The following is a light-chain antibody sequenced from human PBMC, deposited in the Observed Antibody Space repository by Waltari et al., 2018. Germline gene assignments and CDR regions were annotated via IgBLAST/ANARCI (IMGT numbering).Light chain of an antibody. Sequence: QSALTQPAAVSGSPGQSITISCDGTSTDVGAHDFVSWYRQHPGRAPEVLISDVKSRPSGVPDRFSGSKAARTASLLITGLQTEDEGDYYCSSYTVYNTWVFGGGTKLTV. CDR3: SSYTVYNTWV. V-gene: IGLV2-14*03. CDR2: DVK. J-gene: IGLJ3*02. CDR1: STDVGAHDF.